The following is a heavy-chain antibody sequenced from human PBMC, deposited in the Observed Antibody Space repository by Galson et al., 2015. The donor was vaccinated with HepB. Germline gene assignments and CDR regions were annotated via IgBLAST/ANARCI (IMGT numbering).Heavy chain of an antibody. Sequence: PALVKPTQPLTLTCTFSGFSLSTRGMCVSWIRQPPGKALEWLARIDWDDDKYYSTSLKTRLTISKDTSKNQVVLTMTNMDPVDTATYYCARTHQPPGIAVAGTGGGPYYYYGMDVWGQGTTVTVSS. V-gene: IGHV2-70*11. J-gene: IGHJ6*02. CDR1: GFSLSTRGMC. D-gene: IGHD6-19*01. CDR3: ARTHQPPGIAVAGTGGGPYYYYGMDV. CDR2: IDWDDDK.